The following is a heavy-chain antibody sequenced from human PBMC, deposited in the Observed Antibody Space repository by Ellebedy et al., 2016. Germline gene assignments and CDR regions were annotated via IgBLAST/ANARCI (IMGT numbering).Heavy chain of an antibody. D-gene: IGHD4-17*01. Sequence: SETLSLTCTVSDDSITTDYWAWIRQPPGKGLEWIGYIHFSGGSSYSPSLESRVTISADTSKNQFSLKVTSVTAADTAMYYCASAADDGDFLDYWGQGTLVTVSS. V-gene: IGHV4-59*12. CDR2: IHFSGGS. CDR3: ASAADDGDFLDY. J-gene: IGHJ4*02. CDR1: DDSITTDY.